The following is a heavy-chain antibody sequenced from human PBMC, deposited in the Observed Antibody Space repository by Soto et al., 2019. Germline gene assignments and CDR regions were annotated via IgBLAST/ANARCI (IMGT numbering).Heavy chain of an antibody. CDR1: VGSFTSNTW. CDR2: IYRTGST. CDR3: ASRDPGTSVDY. V-gene: IGHV4-4*02. D-gene: IGHD1-7*01. Sequence: SETLSLTCSVSVGSFTSNTWWTCVRQPPGQGLEWIGEIYRTGSTNYNPSTKSRVTISLDKSENKFSLKVTSLTAADTAVYYCASRDPGTSVDYWGQGTLVTVSS. J-gene: IGHJ4*02.